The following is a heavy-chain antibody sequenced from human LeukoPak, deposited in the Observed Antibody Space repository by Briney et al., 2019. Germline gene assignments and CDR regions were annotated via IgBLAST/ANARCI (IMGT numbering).Heavy chain of an antibody. CDR1: GGTFSSYA. CDR2: IIPIFGTA. Sequence: SVKVSCKASGGTFSSYAISWVRQAPEQGLEWMGGIIPIFGTANYAQKFQGRVTITADESTSTAYMELSSLRSEDTAVYYCAREGIAPYNWFDPWGQGTLVTVSS. J-gene: IGHJ5*02. V-gene: IGHV1-69*13. CDR3: AREGIAPYNWFDP. D-gene: IGHD6-13*01.